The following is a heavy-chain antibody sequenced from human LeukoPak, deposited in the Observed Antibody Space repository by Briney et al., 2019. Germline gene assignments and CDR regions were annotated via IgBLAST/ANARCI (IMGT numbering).Heavy chain of an antibody. V-gene: IGHV3-64*04. Sequence: PGGSLRLSCSASGFTFSGYAMYWVRQAPGKGLEYVSAISSNGGSTYYADSVKGRFTISRDNSKNTLYLQMNSLRAEDTAVYYCAKDSRIQLWLGLFDYWGQGTLVTVSS. CDR3: AKDSRIQLWLGLFDY. D-gene: IGHD5-18*01. CDR2: ISSNGGST. CDR1: GFTFSGYA. J-gene: IGHJ4*02.